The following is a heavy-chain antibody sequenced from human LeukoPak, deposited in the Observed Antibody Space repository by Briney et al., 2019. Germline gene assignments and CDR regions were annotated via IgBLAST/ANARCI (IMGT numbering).Heavy chain of an antibody. CDR3: AKGRAVTTFPYYMDV. CDR2: ISGSGGST. D-gene: IGHD4-17*01. V-gene: IGHV3-23*01. Sequence: GGSLRLSCAASGFTFSSYAMSWVCQAPGKGLEWVSAISGSGGSTYYADSVKGRFTISRDNSKNTLYLQMNSLRAEDTAVYYCAKGRAVTTFPYYMDVWGKGTTVTVSS. J-gene: IGHJ6*03. CDR1: GFTFSSYA.